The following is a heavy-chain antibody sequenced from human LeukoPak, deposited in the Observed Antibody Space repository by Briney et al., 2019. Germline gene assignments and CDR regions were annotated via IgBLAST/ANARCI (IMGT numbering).Heavy chain of an antibody. D-gene: IGHD1-26*01. CDR1: GYTFTSYW. CDR3: ARLYGRYLHY. J-gene: IGHJ4*02. V-gene: IGHV5-51*01. Sequence: GESLKISCKGSGYTFTSYWIAWVRPMPGKGLEWVGIIYPADSDTRYSPSFQGQVTISADKSISTAYLQWRSLKASDTAIYYCARLYGRYLHYWGQGTLVTVSS. CDR2: IYPADSDT.